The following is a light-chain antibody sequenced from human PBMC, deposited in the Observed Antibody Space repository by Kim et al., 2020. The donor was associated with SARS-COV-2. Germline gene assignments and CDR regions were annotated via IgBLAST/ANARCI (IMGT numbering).Light chain of an antibody. V-gene: IGLV3-1*01. CDR2: EDR. J-gene: IGLJ1*01. CDR3: QAWDSTTYV. Sequence: SYELTQPPSVSVSPGQTASITCSGDKLGDKYACWYQQKPGQSPVLVIYEDRKRPTGIPERFSGSNSGNTATLTISGTQAMDEADYYCQAWDSTTYVFGNG. CDR1: KLGDKY.